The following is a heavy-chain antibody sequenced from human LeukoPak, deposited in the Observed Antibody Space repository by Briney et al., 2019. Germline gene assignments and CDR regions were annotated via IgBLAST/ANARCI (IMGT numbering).Heavy chain of an antibody. CDR1: GFTFSSYE. D-gene: IGHD3-9*01. CDR2: ISSSGSAI. J-gene: IGHJ4*02. Sequence: GGSLRLSCAASGFTFSSYEMNWVRQAPGKGLEWVSYISSSGSAIYYADSVKGRFTISRDNAKNSLYLQMNSLRAEDTAVYYCARMDFDSGGSFDYWGQGTLVTVFS. CDR3: ARMDFDSGGSFDY. V-gene: IGHV3-48*03.